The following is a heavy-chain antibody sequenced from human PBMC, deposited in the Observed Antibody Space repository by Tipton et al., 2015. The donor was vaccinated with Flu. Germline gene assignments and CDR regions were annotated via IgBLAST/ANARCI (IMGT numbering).Heavy chain of an antibody. CDR2: IYYSGST. V-gene: IGHV4-59*12. J-gene: IGHJ6*02. CDR3: ARDRYYYYGMDV. Sequence: TLSLTCTVSGGSISTYYWSWIRQPPGKGLEWIGYIYYSGSTNYNPSLKSRVTISVDTSKNQFSLKLSSVTAADTAVYYCARDRYYYYGMDVWGQGTTVTVS. CDR1: GGSISTYY.